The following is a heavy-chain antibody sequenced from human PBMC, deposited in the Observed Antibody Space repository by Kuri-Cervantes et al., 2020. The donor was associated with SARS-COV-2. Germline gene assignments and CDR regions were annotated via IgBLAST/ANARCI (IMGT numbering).Heavy chain of an antibody. Sequence: GSLRLSCTVSGYSISSGYYWGWIRQPPGKGLEWIGSIYHSGSTYYNPSLKSRVTISVDTSKNQFSLKLSSVTAADTAVYYCARDSNKLRPYYYYYMDVRGKGTTVTVSS. CDR3: ARDSNKLRPYYYYYMDV. V-gene: IGHV4-38-2*02. D-gene: IGHD4-17*01. CDR1: GYSISSGYY. CDR2: IYHSGST. J-gene: IGHJ6*03.